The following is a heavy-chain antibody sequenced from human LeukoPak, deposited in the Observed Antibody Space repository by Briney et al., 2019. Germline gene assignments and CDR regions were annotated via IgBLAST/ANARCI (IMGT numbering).Heavy chain of an antibody. V-gene: IGHV1-69*04. CDR2: IIPILGIA. Sequence: SVKVSCKASGGTFSSYAISWVRQAPGQGLEWMGRIIPILGIANYAQKFQGRVTITADKSTSTAYMELSSLRSGDTAVYYCARIYCSSTSCYNTFDLWGRGTLVTVSS. CDR3: ARIYCSSTSCYNTFDL. D-gene: IGHD2-2*02. CDR1: GGTFSSYA. J-gene: IGHJ2*01.